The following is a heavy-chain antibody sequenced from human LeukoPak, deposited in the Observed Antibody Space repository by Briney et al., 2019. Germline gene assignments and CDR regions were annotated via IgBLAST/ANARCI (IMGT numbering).Heavy chain of an antibody. V-gene: IGHV3-48*01. D-gene: IGHD2-2*01. CDR2: ISSSSSTI. Sequence: GGSLRLSCAASGFTFSSYSMNWVRQAPGKGLEWVSYISSSSSTIYYADSVKGRFTISRDNAKNSLYLQMNSLRAEDTAVYYCARDSFELLTYDIVVVPAARFDYWGQGTLVTVSS. CDR3: ARDSFELLTYDIVVVPAARFDY. J-gene: IGHJ4*02. CDR1: GFTFSSYS.